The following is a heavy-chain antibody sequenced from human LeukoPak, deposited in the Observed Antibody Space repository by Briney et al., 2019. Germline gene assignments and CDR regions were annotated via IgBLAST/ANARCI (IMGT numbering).Heavy chain of an antibody. CDR1: GGSFSGYY. J-gene: IGHJ5*02. CDR2: INHSGST. Sequence: PSETLSLTCAVYGGSFSGYYWSWIRQPPGKGLEWIGEINHSGSTNYNPSLKSRVTISVDTSKNQFSLKLSSVTAADTAVYYCARERSDGSWTTNNWFDPWGQGTLVTVSS. CDR3: ARERSDGSWTTNNWFDP. V-gene: IGHV4-34*01. D-gene: IGHD4-17*01.